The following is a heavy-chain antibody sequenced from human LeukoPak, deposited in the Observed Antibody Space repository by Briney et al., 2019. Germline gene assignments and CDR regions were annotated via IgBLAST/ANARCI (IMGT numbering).Heavy chain of an antibody. D-gene: IGHD3-16*01. CDR2: IGGSGDST. CDR1: GFTVSSNY. V-gene: IGHV3-23*01. J-gene: IGHJ4*02. CDR3: AKEGPGGGGYFDD. Sequence: GGSLRLSCAASGFTVSSNYMSWVRQAPGKGREWVSLIGGSGDSTYYADSVKGRFTISRDNSKNTLYLRMNSLRADDTAVYYCAKEGPGGGGYFDDWGQGTLVTVSS.